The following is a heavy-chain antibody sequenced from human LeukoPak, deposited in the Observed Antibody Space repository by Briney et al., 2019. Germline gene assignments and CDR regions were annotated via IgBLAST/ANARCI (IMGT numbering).Heavy chain of an antibody. V-gene: IGHV3-53*01. CDR1: GFTVSSNY. CDR3: HLTRACSYAKFDY. Sequence: GGSLRLSCAASGFTVSSNYMSWVRQAPGKGLEWVSVIYSGGSTYYADSVKGRFTISRDNSKNTLYLQMNSLRAEDTAVYYCHLTRACSYAKFDYWGQGTLVTVSS. J-gene: IGHJ4*02. CDR2: IYSGGST. D-gene: IGHD2-2*01.